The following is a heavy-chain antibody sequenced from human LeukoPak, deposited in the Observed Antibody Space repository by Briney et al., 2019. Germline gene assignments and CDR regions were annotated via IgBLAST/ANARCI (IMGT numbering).Heavy chain of an antibody. CDR3: ARAGEGYCRGGSCYYYYYYYGMDV. J-gene: IGHJ6*02. CDR1: GYTFTSYD. CDR2: MNPNSGNT. D-gene: IGHD2-15*01. V-gene: IGHV1-8*01. Sequence: ASVKVSCKASGYTFTSYDINWVRQATGQGLEWMGWMNPNSGNTGYAQKFQGRVTMTRNTSISTAYMELSSLRSEDTAVYYCARAGEGYCRGGSCYYYYYYYGMDVWGQGTTVTVSS.